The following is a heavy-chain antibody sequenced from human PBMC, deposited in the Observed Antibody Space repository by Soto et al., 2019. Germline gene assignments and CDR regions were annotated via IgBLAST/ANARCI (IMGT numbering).Heavy chain of an antibody. CDR2: IYYSGST. Sequence: PSETLSLTCTVSGGSISSYYLSWIRQPPGKGLEWIGYIYYSGSTNYNPSLKSRVTISVDTSKNQFSLKLSSVTAADTAVYYCARRNVDIVATSYFDYWGQGTLVTVYS. D-gene: IGHD5-12*01. J-gene: IGHJ4*02. CDR3: ARRNVDIVATSYFDY. CDR1: GGSISSYY. V-gene: IGHV4-59*01.